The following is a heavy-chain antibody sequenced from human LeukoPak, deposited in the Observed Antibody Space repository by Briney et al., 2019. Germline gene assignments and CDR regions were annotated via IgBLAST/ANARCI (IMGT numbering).Heavy chain of an antibody. D-gene: IGHD6-13*01. Sequence: GGSLRLSCAASGFTFSNAWMSWVRQAPGKGLECVAVLYSGGITSYADSVKGRFTISRDNAKNSLYLQMNSLRAEDTAVYYCAREGRYGSSWYFRNFDYWGQGTLVTVSS. CDR1: GFTFSNAW. J-gene: IGHJ4*02. CDR2: LYSGGIT. V-gene: IGHV3-66*01. CDR3: AREGRYGSSWYFRNFDY.